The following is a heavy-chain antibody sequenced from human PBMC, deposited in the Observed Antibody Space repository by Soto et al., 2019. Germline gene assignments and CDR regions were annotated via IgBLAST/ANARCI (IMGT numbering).Heavy chain of an antibody. J-gene: IGHJ6*02. CDR3: VKGYWKGDV. CDR2: ISGSGGSI. D-gene: IGHD1-1*01. V-gene: IGHV3-23*01. Sequence: EVQLLESGGGLVQPGGSLRLSCAASGFTFSTYAMNWVRQAPGNGLEWVSAISGSGGSIHYAASVKGRFTISRDNSKNTLYLQMTSLRDEDTAVYHCVKGYWKGDVWGQGTTVTVSS. CDR1: GFTFSTYA.